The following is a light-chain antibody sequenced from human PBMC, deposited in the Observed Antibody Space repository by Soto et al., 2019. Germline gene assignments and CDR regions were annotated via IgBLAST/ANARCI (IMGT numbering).Light chain of an antibody. J-gene: IGLJ3*02. V-gene: IGLV2-8*01. CDR1: SSDVGAYNS. Sequence: QSVLTQPPSASGSPGQSVTISCTGTSSDVGAYNSVSWYQQHPGKAPRLMFYEVNKRPSGVPDRFSGSKSGNTASLTVSGLQAEDEADYYCNSHGGSNNFWVFGGGTKLTVL. CDR2: EVN. CDR3: NSHGGSNNFWV.